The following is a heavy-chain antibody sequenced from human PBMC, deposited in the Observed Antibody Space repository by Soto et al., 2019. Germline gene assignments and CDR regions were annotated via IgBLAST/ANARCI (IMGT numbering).Heavy chain of an antibody. Sequence: EVQLVESGGGLVQPGGSLRLSCAASGFTFSSYEMNWVRQAPGKGLEWVSYISSSGSTIYYADSVKGRFTISRDNAKNSLYLQMNSLRAEDMAVYYCARGLITMVRGVTSYWGQGTLVTVSS. CDR3: ARGLITMVRGVTSY. J-gene: IGHJ4*02. CDR2: ISSSGSTI. V-gene: IGHV3-48*03. CDR1: GFTFSSYE. D-gene: IGHD3-10*01.